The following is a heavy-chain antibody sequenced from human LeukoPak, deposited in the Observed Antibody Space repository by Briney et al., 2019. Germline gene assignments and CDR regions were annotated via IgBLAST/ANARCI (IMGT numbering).Heavy chain of an antibody. V-gene: IGHV4-59*01. CDR2: IYYSGST. D-gene: IGHD3-22*01. J-gene: IGHJ4*02. Sequence: SETLSLTCTVSGGSISSYYWSWIRQPPGKGLEWIGYIYYSGSTNYNPSLKSRVTISVDTSKNQFSLKLSSVTAADTAVYYCARDYYDSSGYYYPFDYWGQGTLVTVSS. CDR3: ARDYYDSSGYYYPFDY. CDR1: GGSISSYY.